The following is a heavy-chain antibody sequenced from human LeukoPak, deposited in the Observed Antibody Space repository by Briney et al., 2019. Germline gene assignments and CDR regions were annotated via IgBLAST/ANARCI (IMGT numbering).Heavy chain of an antibody. CDR1: GGSISDYY. J-gene: IGHJ4*02. CDR3: ARHPPTGDRGWPFDY. CDR2: IHRSGGP. Sequence: SETLSLTCSVSGGSISDYYLSWIRQPPGKPLEWIAYIHRSGGPKYNPSLQSRVTMSVDTSKDQFSLKMTSMTAADTGVYYCARHPPTGDRGWPFDYWGQGILVTVSS. D-gene: IGHD6-19*01. V-gene: IGHV4-59*08.